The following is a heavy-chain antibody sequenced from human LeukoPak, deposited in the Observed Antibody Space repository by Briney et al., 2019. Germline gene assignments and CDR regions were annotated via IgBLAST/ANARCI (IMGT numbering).Heavy chain of an antibody. CDR3: ARDLSPVVRASPMGY. Sequence: GGSLRLSCAASGFIFSSYSMSWVRQAPGKGLEWVALITYDGYYKYYSDSVKGRFTISSDTSKNTMYLQMNSLRAEDTAVYYCARDLSPVVRASPMGYWGQGTLVTVSS. V-gene: IGHV3-30*03. D-gene: IGHD3-10*01. J-gene: IGHJ4*02. CDR1: GFIFSSYS. CDR2: ITYDGYYK.